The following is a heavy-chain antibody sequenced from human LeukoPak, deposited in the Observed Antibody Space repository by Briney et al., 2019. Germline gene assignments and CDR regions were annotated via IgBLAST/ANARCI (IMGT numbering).Heavy chain of an antibody. D-gene: IGHD3-22*01. J-gene: IGHJ3*02. CDR3: AGEDNSSGYRPFDI. V-gene: IGHV1-2*06. CDR2: INPNNGGT. Sequence: ASVKVSCKASGYTFTSYYMHWVRQAPGQGLEWMGRINPNNGGTNYAQKFQGRVAMTRDMSMSTAYMELSRPRSDDTAVYYCAGEDNSSGYRPFDIWGQGTMVTVPS. CDR1: GYTFTSYY.